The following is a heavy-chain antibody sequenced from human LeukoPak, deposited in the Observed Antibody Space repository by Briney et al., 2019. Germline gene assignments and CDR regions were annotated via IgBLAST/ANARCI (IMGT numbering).Heavy chain of an antibody. V-gene: IGHV4-4*07. D-gene: IGHD2-2*03. CDR2: IYTSGST. CDR1: GGSISSYY. Sequence: SETLSLTCTVSGGSISSYYWSWIRQPAGKGLEWIGRIYTSGSTNYNPSLKSRVTISVDTSKNQFSLKLSSVTAADTAVYYCARVDIVVVPAATDYYYYYYMDVWGKGTTVTVSS. J-gene: IGHJ6*03. CDR3: ARVDIVVVPAATDYYYYYYMDV.